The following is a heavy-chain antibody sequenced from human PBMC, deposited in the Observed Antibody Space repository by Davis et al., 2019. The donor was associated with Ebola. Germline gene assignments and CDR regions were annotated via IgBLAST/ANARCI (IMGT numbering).Heavy chain of an antibody. CDR3: AKDQRITVFGVVNYYYYMDV. V-gene: IGHV3-30*18. CDR2: ISYDGNNK. Sequence: PGGSLRLSCAASGFTFSSYGMHWVRQAPGKGLEWVAVISYDGNNKDYTESVKGRFTISRDNSNNTLSLQMNSLRAEDTAVYYCAKDQRITVFGVVNYYYYMDVWGKGTTVTVSS. D-gene: IGHD3-3*01. CDR1: GFTFSSYG. J-gene: IGHJ6*03.